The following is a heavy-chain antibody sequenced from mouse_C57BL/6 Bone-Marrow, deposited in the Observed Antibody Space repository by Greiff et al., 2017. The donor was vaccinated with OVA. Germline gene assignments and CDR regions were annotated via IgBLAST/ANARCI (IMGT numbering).Heavy chain of an antibody. CDR3: ARFYFDY. CDR2: ISSGSSTI. Sequence: EVQGVESGGGLVKPGGSLKLSCAASGFTFSDYGMHWVRQAPEQGLEWVAYISSGSSTIYYADTVKGRFTISRDNAKNTLFLQMTSLRSEDTAMYYCARFYFDYWGQGTTLTVSS. V-gene: IGHV5-17*01. J-gene: IGHJ2*01. CDR1: GFTFSDYG.